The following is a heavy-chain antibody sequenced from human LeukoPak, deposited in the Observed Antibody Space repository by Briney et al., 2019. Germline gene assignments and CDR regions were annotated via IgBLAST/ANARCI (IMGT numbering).Heavy chain of an antibody. V-gene: IGHV3-23*01. CDR3: AKNGDRGAYCSGGSCYPYFYYYMDV. D-gene: IGHD2-15*01. CDR2: INTSGGST. Sequence: GGALRLSCAASGFTFSSYGMSWVRQAPGKGLEWVSAINTSGGSTYDADSVKGRFTISRDNSKNTLYLQMNSLRAEDTAIYYCAKNGDRGAYCSGGSCYPYFYYYMDVWGKGTTVTISS. CDR1: GFTFSSYG. J-gene: IGHJ6*03.